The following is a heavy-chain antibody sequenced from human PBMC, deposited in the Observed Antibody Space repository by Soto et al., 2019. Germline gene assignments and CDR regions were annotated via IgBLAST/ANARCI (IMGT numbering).Heavy chain of an antibody. V-gene: IGHV4-34*01. Sequence: SETLSLTCAVYGGSFSGYYWSWIRQPPGKGLEWIGEINHSGSTNYNPSLKSRVTISVDTSKNQFSLKLSSVTAADTAVYYCARGLPYYDILTGYRGRDWNRRRYWFDPWGQGTLVTVSS. D-gene: IGHD3-9*01. J-gene: IGHJ5*02. CDR1: GGSFSGYY. CDR2: INHSGST. CDR3: ARGLPYYDILTGYRGRDWNRRRYWFDP.